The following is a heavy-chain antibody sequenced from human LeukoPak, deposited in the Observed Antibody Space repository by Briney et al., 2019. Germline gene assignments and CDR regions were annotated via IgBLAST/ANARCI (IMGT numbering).Heavy chain of an antibody. CDR1: GYTFTSYG. V-gene: IGHV1-18*04. D-gene: IGHD5-18*01. J-gene: IGHJ3*02. CDR2: ISAYNANT. CDR3: ASWNTAIGNAFDI. Sequence: GAPVKVSCKASGYTFTSYGISWVRQAPGQGLEWMGRISAYNANTKYAPTFQGRVTMTTDTSTSTAYMELRSLRADDTAVYYCASWNTAIGNAFDIWGQGTMVTVSS.